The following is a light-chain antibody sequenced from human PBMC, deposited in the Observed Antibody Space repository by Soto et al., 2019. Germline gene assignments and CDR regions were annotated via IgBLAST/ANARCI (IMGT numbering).Light chain of an antibody. CDR3: CSYAGSSSYV. CDR2: EGS. J-gene: IGLJ1*01. Sequence: QSVLTQPASVSGSPGQSITISRTGTRSDVGNYNLVSWYQQRPGKAPKLMIYEGSKRPSGVSNRFSGSKSGSTASLTISGLQAADEADYYCCSYAGSSSYVFGTGTKVTVL. V-gene: IGLV2-23*01. CDR1: RSDVGNYNL.